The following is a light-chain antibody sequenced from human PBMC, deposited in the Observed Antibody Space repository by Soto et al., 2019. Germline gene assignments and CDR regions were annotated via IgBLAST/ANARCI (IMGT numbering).Light chain of an antibody. Sequence: EIVLTQSPGTLSLSPGERATFSCRASQSVSSSYIAWYQQKRGQAPRRLIYGASIRATGIPDRFSGSGSGTDFTLTISRLEPEDFALYYCQQYHTSPLTFGQGTKVDI. CDR2: GAS. CDR1: QSVSSSY. CDR3: QQYHTSPLT. V-gene: IGKV3-20*01. J-gene: IGKJ1*01.